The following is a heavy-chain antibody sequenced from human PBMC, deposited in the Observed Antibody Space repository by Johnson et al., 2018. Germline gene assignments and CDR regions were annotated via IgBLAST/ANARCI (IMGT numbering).Heavy chain of an antibody. CDR2: ISASGSST. J-gene: IGHJ6*02. CDR1: GFTFSRHA. CDR3: AKDVGPSFTYYYYGMDI. Sequence: VQLVQSGGGLVRPGGPLRLSCAASGFTFSRHAMSWVRQAPGKGLEWVATISASGSSTYYADSVKGRFTISRDNSKNTLYRQMNSPIAEDTAMFYWAKDVGPSFTYYYYGMDIWGQGTTVTVSS. V-gene: IGHV3-23*04. D-gene: IGHD1-26*01.